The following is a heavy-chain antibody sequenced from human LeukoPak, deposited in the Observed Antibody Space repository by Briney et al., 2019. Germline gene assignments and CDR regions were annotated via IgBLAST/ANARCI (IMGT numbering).Heavy chain of an antibody. CDR1: GGSISSSSYY. D-gene: IGHD3-22*01. CDR3: ARRKLWRYYDSSGTFDY. V-gene: IGHV4-39*01. J-gene: IGHJ4*02. CDR2: IYYSGST. Sequence: SETLSLTCTVSGGSISSSSYYWGWIRRPPGKGLEWIGSIYYSGSTNYNPSLKGRVTISVDTSKNQFSLKLSSVTAADTAVYYCARRKLWRYYDSSGTFDYWGQGTLVTVSS.